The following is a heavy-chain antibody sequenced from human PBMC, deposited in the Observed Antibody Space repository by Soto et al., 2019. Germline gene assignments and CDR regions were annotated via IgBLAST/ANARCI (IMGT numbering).Heavy chain of an antibody. CDR1: GFTFSSYA. CDR3: ARGQRSGGVAGDWFDP. V-gene: IGHV3-30-3*01. J-gene: IGHJ5*02. CDR2: ISYDGSKK. D-gene: IGHD5-12*01. Sequence: QVQLVESGGGVVQPGRSLRLSCAASGFTFSSYAMHWVRQAPGKGLEWVAVISYDGSKKYYADSVKGRFTISRDNSKNTLYLQMNSLRAEDTAVYYCARGQRSGGVAGDWFDPWGQGTLVTVSS.